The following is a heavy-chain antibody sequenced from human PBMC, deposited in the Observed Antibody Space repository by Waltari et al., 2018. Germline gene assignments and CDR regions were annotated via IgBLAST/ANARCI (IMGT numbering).Heavy chain of an antibody. CDR1: GGSISSSSYY. V-gene: IGHV4-39*07. Sequence: QLQLQESGPGLVKPSETLSLTCTVSGGSISSSSYYWGWIRQPPGKGLEWIGSIYYSGSTYSNPSRKSRVTISVDTSKNQFSLKLSSVTAADTAVYYCASQYSSSWYPLAYYFDYWGQGTLVTVSS. J-gene: IGHJ4*02. CDR3: ASQYSSSWYPLAYYFDY. D-gene: IGHD6-13*01. CDR2: IYYSGST.